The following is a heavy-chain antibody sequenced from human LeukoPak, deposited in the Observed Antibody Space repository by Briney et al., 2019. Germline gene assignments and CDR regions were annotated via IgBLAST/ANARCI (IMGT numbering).Heavy chain of an antibody. CDR1: GFTFSSYA. D-gene: IGHD2-21*02. CDR2: ISGSGGST. CDR3: AKVWLGGVVTAFYYYGMDV. Sequence: QPGGSLRLSCAASGFTFSSYAMSWVRQAPGKGLEWVSAISGSGGSTYYADSVKGRFTISRDNSKNTLYLQMNSLRAEGTAVYYCAKVWLGGVVTAFYYYGMDVWGQGTAVTVSS. J-gene: IGHJ6*02. V-gene: IGHV3-23*01.